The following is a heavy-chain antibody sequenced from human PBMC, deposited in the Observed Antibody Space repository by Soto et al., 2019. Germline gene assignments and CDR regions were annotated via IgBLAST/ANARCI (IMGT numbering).Heavy chain of an antibody. CDR1: GFTFSNYV. CDR2: ISDSGGTT. D-gene: IGHD6-19*01. J-gene: IGHJ4*02. CDR3: AKGWQVRGGQFDY. V-gene: IGHV3-23*01. Sequence: EVPLLESGGNLVQPGGSLRLSCVASGFTFSNYVMSWVRQAAGKGLEWVSGISDSGGTTYSADFVKGRFTISRDNSKNTLYLQMNSLNAEDTAVYYCAKGWQVRGGQFDYWGQGTLVSVSS.